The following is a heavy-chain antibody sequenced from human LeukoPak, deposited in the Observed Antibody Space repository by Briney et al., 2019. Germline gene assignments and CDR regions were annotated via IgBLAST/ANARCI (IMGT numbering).Heavy chain of an antibody. V-gene: IGHV4-30-4*01. D-gene: IGHD3-3*02. CDR2: IYYSGSA. J-gene: IGHJ4*02. CDR3: ARGLARFYGAASDF. CDR1: GGSISSGDYY. Sequence: PSETLSLTCTVSGGSISSGDYYWNWIRQPPGKGLEWIGFIYYSGSAYYNPSLKSRVIISVDTSKNQFSLNLSSVTAADTALYFCARGLARFYGAASDFWGQGTLVTVSS.